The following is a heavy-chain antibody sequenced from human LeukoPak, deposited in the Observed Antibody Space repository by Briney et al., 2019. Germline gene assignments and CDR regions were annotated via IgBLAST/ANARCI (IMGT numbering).Heavy chain of an antibody. D-gene: IGHD2-8*01. CDR2: INTNTENP. CDR1: GYTFTSYA. CDR3: ARMGYCTRATCGGAFDF. Sequence: PGASVKVSCKASGYTFTSYAMNWVRQAPGQGLEWMGWINTNTENPAYAQGFTGRSVFSVDISVSTAYLQINSLKAEDTAVYYCARMGYCTRATCGGAFDFWGQGTLVTVSS. J-gene: IGHJ4*02. V-gene: IGHV7-4-1*02.